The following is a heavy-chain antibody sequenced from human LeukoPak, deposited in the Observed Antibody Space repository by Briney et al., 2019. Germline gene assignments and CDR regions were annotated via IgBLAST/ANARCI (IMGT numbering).Heavy chain of an antibody. CDR3: AKDPQVTVTSWFDP. J-gene: IGHJ5*02. CDR1: GFTFSSYA. D-gene: IGHD4-17*01. Sequence: PGGSLRLSCAASGFTFSSYAMSWVRQAPGKGLEWVSAISGSGGSTYYADSVKGRFTIPRDKFKNTLYLQMNSLRAEDTAVYYCAKDPQVTVTSWFDPWGQGTLVTVSS. V-gene: IGHV3-23*01. CDR2: ISGSGGST.